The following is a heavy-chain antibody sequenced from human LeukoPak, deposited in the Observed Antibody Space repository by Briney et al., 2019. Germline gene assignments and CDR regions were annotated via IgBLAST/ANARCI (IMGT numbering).Heavy chain of an antibody. CDR2: ISGNGVST. Sequence: QPGGSLRLSCSASGFTFSTYPMHWVRQGPGKGLEYVSAISGNGVSTYYADSVKGRFIISRDNSKNTLYLQMRSLRTEDTAVYYCVKDLGSSWSNWFDLWGQGTLVTVSS. V-gene: IGHV3-64D*06. CDR1: GFTFSTYP. J-gene: IGHJ5*02. CDR3: VKDLGSSWSNWFDL. D-gene: IGHD6-13*01.